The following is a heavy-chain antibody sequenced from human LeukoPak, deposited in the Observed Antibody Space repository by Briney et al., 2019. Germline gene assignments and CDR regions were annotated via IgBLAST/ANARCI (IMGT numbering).Heavy chain of an antibody. J-gene: IGHJ4*02. V-gene: IGHV4-34*01. CDR3: ARKPYYYDSSGYSGGFDY. Sequence: PXETLSLTCAVYGGSFSGYYWSWIRQPPGKGLEWIGEINHSGSTNYNPSLKSRVTISVDTSKNQFSLKLSSVTAADTAVYYCARKPYYYDSSGYSGGFDYWGQGTLVTVSS. CDR2: INHSGST. CDR1: GGSFSGYY. D-gene: IGHD3-22*01.